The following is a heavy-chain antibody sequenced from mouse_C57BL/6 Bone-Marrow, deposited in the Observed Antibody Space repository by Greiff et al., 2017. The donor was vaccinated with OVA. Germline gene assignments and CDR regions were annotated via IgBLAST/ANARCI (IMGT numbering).Heavy chain of an antibody. V-gene: IGHV2-2*01. CDR2: IWSGGST. CDR3: AKGYYDLDY. D-gene: IGHD2-4*01. Sequence: QVQLKQSGPGLVQPSQSLSITCTVSGFSLTSYGVHWVRQSPGKGLEWLGVIWSGGSTDYNAAFISRLSISKDNSKSQVFFKMNSLQADDTATYYCAKGYYDLDYWGQGTTLTVSS. CDR1: GFSLTSYG. J-gene: IGHJ2*01.